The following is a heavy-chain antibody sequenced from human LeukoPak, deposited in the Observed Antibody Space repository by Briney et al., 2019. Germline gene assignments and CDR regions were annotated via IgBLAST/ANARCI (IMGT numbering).Heavy chain of an antibody. CDR1: GGSINWHY. V-gene: IGHV4-59*11. CDR3: ATNAGASGAGDVLDI. CDR2: LLYSGST. J-gene: IGHJ3*02. D-gene: IGHD1-26*01. Sequence: SETLSLTCTVSGGSINWHYWHWIRQSPGKGLEWIGHLLYSGSTSYNPSLESRVTISLDTSKKNFSLKLTSVTAADTAVYYCATNAGASGAGDVLDIWGHGTMVTVSS.